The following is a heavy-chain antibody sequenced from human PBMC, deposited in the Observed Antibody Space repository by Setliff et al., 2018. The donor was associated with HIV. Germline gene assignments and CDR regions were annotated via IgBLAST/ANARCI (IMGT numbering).Heavy chain of an antibody. D-gene: IGHD6-25*01. V-gene: IGHV4-59*11. CDR2: IYYSGSP. J-gene: IGHJ4*02. CDR3: ARGLSGRFDY. CDR1: GGSISSHY. Sequence: SETLSLTCTVSGGSISSHYWSWIRQPPGKGLEWIGYIYYSGSPYYNPSLKSRVTTSIDTSKNQFSLKLTSVTAADTAVYYCARGLSGRFDYWGQGTLVTVSS.